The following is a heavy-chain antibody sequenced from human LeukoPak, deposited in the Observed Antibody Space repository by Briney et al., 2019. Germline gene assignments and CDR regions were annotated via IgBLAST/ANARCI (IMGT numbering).Heavy chain of an antibody. CDR2: IKQDGSEK. CDR3: ARGWLQLWSQGLFDY. J-gene: IGHJ4*02. Sequence: GGSLRLSCAASGFTFSSYWMSWVRQAPGKGLEWVANIKQDGSEKYYVDSVKGRFTISRDNAKNSLYLQMNSLRAEDTAVYYCARGWLQLWSQGLFDYWGQGTLVTVSS. V-gene: IGHV3-7*03. CDR1: GFTFSSYW. D-gene: IGHD5-18*01.